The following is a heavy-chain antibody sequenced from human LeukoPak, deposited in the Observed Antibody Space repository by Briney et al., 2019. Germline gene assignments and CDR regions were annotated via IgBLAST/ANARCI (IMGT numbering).Heavy chain of an antibody. Sequence: GESLKISFKGSGYSFTSYWIGWVRQMPGKGLEWMGIIYPGDSDTRYSPSFQGQVTISADKSISTAYLQWSSLKASDTAMYYCARSLVEMATIEGFGYWGQGTLVTVSS. CDR2: IYPGDSDT. J-gene: IGHJ4*02. CDR1: GYSFTSYW. D-gene: IGHD5-24*01. CDR3: ARSLVEMATIEGFGY. V-gene: IGHV5-51*01.